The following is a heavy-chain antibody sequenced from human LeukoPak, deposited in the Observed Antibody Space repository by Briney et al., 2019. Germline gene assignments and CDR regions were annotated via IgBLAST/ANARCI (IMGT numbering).Heavy chain of an antibody. CDR1: AFTFSNHA. CDR3: ARTRGSYWYFDL. V-gene: IGHV3-23*01. Sequence: GGSLRLSCAASAFTFSNHAMSWVRQAPGKGLEWVSTISTSGGGTFYADSVKGRFTTSRDNPKNTLYLQINSLRAEDTAVYYCARTRGSYWYFDLWGRGTLVTVSS. J-gene: IGHJ2*01. D-gene: IGHD1-14*01. CDR2: ISTSGGGT.